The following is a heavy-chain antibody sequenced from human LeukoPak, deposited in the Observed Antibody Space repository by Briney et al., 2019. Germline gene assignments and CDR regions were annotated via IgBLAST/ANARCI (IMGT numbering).Heavy chain of an antibody. V-gene: IGHV1-58*01. D-gene: IGHD3-22*01. Sequence: SVKVSCKASGFTFTSSAVQWVRQARGQRLEWIGWIVVGSGNTNYAQKFQERVTITRDMSTSTAYMELSSLRSEDTAVYYCAVGPPLVDIYYDSSESYYFDYWGQGTLVTVSS. CDR3: AVGPPLVDIYYDSSESYYFDY. J-gene: IGHJ4*02. CDR2: IVVGSGNT. CDR1: GFTFTSSA.